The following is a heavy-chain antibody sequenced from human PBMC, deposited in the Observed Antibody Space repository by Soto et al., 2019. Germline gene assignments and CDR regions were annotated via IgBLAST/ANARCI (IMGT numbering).Heavy chain of an antibody. CDR2: VSGGGGST. CDR3: AKYPEEYYYYYMDV. V-gene: IGHV3-23*01. CDR1: GFTFSNYA. Sequence: GGSLRLSCAASGFTFSNYAMNWVRQAPGKGLEWVSGVSGGGGSTYYADSVKGRFTISRDNFKNTLSLQMNSLRAEDAAVYYCAKYPEEYYYYYMDVWGKGTTVTVSS. J-gene: IGHJ6*03.